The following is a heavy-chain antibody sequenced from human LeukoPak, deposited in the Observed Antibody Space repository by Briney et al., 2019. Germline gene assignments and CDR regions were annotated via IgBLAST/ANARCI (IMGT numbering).Heavy chain of an antibody. D-gene: IGHD2-21*01. V-gene: IGHV3-23*01. J-gene: IGHJ4*02. CDR3: AKDQELLATRFDY. CDR1: GFTFSSYA. CDR2: ISGSGGST. Sequence: HPGGSLRLSCAASGFTFSSYAMSWVRQAPGKGLEWVSAISGSGGSTYYAHSVKGRFTISRDNSKNTLYLQMNSLRAEDTAVYYCAKDQELLATRFDYWGQGTLVTVSS.